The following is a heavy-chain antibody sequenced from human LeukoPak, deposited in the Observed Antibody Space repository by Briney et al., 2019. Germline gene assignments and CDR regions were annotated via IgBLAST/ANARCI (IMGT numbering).Heavy chain of an antibody. D-gene: IGHD5-24*01. J-gene: IGHJ4*02. V-gene: IGHV3-53*04. CDR2: TYSRGST. CDR3: ASQETKTRDGYLSHFDY. CDR1: GFTLSSNY. Sequence: RGSLRLSCAASGFTLSSNYMSWVREAPGKRQEWVSVTYSRGSTYYADSVKGRFTISRHNSKKTLSPQVNSLRAEDTPVYLYASQETKTRDGYLSHFDYGGQGTLVTVSS.